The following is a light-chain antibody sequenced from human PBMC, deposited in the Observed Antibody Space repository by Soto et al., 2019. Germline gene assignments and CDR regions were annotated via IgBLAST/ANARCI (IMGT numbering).Light chain of an antibody. J-gene: IGKJ1*01. CDR1: QSVNSDY. Sequence: EIVLTQSPGTLSLSPGERATLSCRASQSVNSDYLGWFQQKPGQAPRIIIFGASGRATGIPDRFSGSGSGTDFTLTISRLEPEDFAVYYCQQYGSLSWTFGQGTKVDIK. CDR3: QQYGSLSWT. CDR2: GAS. V-gene: IGKV3-20*01.